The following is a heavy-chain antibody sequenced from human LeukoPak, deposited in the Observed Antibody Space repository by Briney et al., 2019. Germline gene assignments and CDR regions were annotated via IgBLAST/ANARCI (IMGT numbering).Heavy chain of an antibody. J-gene: IGHJ6*03. CDR3: ARDGLLWFGDLQYYYMDV. CDR1: GYTFTGYY. V-gene: IGHV1-2*02. Sequence: ASVKVSCKASGYTFTGYYMHWVRQAPGQGLEWMGWINPNSGGTKNAQKFQGRVTMTRDTSISTAYMELSRLTSDDTAVYYCARDGLLWFGDLQYYYMDVWGKGTTVTVSS. D-gene: IGHD3-10*01. CDR2: INPNSGGT.